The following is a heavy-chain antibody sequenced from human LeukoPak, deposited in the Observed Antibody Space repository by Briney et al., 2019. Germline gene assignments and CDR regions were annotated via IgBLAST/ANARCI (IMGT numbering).Heavy chain of an antibody. CDR2: IWYGGSNK. Sequence: PGGSLRLSCAASGFTFSSYGMHWVRQAPGKGLEWVAVIWYGGSNKYYADSVKGRLTISRDNSKNTLYLQMNSLRAEDTAVYYCARAIAVSDAYWGQGTLVTVSS. CDR3: ARAIAVSDAY. V-gene: IGHV3-33*01. J-gene: IGHJ4*02. D-gene: IGHD6-19*01. CDR1: GFTFSSYG.